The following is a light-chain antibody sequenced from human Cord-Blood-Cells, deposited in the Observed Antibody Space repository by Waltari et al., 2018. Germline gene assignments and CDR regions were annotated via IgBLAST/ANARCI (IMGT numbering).Light chain of an antibody. Sequence: DLQMTQSPSSLSASVGDRVTITCRASQSISSTLNWHQQKPGKAPKPLIYASYSLQSGVPSRYSGSGSGTDFTLTISSLQPEDFATYYCQQSYSTLTFGGGTKVEIK. V-gene: IGKV1-39*01. CDR1: QSISST. CDR2: ASY. CDR3: QQSYSTLT. J-gene: IGKJ4*01.